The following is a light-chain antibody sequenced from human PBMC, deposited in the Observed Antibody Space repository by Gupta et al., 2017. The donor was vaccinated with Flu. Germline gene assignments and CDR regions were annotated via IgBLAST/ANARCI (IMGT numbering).Light chain of an antibody. J-gene: IGKJ1*01. V-gene: IGKV1-5*03. Sequence: SPSTLSASVGDRVTITCRASQSISSWLAWYQQKPGKAPKLLIYKASSLHSGVPSRFSGSGSGTEFTLTISSLQPDDFATYYCQQYDSYSTFGQGTKVEIK. CDR2: KAS. CDR1: QSISSW. CDR3: QQYDSYST.